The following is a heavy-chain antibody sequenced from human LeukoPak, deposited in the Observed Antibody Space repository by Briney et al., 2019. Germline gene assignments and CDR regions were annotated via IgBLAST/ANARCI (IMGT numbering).Heavy chain of an antibody. CDR2: TYYRSKWNK. CDR1: GDSVSSNSAA. V-gene: IGHV6-1*01. Sequence: SQTLSLTCAISGDSVSSNSAAWNWIRQSPTRGLEWLGRTYYRSKWNKNYAASVKSRITINPDTSKNQLSLQLNSVTPEDTAVYYCARGYMGTTDYWGQGTLVIVSS. J-gene: IGHJ4*02. CDR3: ARGYMGTTDY. D-gene: IGHD1-7*01.